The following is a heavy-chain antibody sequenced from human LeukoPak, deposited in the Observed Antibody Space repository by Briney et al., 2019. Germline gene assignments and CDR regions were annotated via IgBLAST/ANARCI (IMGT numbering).Heavy chain of an antibody. J-gene: IGHJ4*02. V-gene: IGHV3-74*01. CDR2: INSDGSST. Sequence: GGSLRLSCAASGFTFSSYGMHWVRQAPGKGLVWVSRINSDGSSTSYADSVKGRFTISRDNAKNTLYLQMNSLRAEDTAVYYCARSWDCGGDCYFDYWGQGTLVTVSS. CDR3: ARSWDCGGDCYFDY. D-gene: IGHD2-21*02. CDR1: GFTFSSYG.